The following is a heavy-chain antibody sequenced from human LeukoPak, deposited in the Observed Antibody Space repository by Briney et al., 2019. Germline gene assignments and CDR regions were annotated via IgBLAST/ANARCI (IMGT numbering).Heavy chain of an antibody. V-gene: IGHV1-18*01. CDR1: GYTFTSYG. CDR3: ARVLGIAVAASYYYYMDV. CDR2: ISAYNGNT. Sequence: GASVKVSCKASGYTFTSYGISWVRQAPGQGLEWMGWISAYNGNTNYAQKLQDRVTMTTDTSTSTAYMELRSLRSDDTAVYYCARVLGIAVAASYYYYMDVWGKGTTVTVSS. J-gene: IGHJ6*03. D-gene: IGHD6-19*01.